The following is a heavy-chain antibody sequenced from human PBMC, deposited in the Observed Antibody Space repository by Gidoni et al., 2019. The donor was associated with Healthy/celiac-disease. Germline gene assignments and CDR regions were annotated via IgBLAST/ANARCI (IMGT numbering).Heavy chain of an antibody. CDR1: GFTFSGSA. V-gene: IGHV3-73*02. D-gene: IGHD5-12*01. J-gene: IGHJ4*02. CDR2: IRSKANSYAT. CDR3: TREINGGYVL. Sequence: EVQLVESGGGLVQPEGSMQLSCAASGFTFSGSAMHWVHQASGKGLEWVGRIRSKANSYATAYAASVKGRFTISRDDSKNTAYLQMNSLKTEDTAVYYCTREINGGYVLWGQGTLVTVSS.